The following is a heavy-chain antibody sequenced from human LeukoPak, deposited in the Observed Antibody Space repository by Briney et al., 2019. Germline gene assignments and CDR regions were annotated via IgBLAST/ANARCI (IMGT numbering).Heavy chain of an antibody. Sequence: GGSLRLSCAASGFTFSSYWMSWVRQAPGKGLEWVANIKKDGSEKYYVDSVKGRFTISRDNAKTSLYLQMNSLRAEDTAVYYCAKDKVRLLWFGSLGGAFDIWGQGTMVTVSS. J-gene: IGHJ3*02. CDR3: AKDKVRLLWFGSLGGAFDI. D-gene: IGHD3-10*01. CDR2: IKKDGSEK. V-gene: IGHV3-7*01. CDR1: GFTFSSYW.